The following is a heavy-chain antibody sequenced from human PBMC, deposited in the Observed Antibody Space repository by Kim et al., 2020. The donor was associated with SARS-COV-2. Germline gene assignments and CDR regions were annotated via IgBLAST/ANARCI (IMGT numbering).Heavy chain of an antibody. CDR1: GFTFSSYA. D-gene: IGHD1-26*01. Sequence: GGSLRLSCAASGFTFSSYAMHWVRQAPGKGLEWVAVISYDGSNKYYADSVKGRFTISRDNSKNTLYLQMNSLRAEDTAVYYCARARGGSYNAPPDYWGQVTLVTVSS. CDR2: ISYDGSNK. V-gene: IGHV3-30-3*01. CDR3: ARARGGSYNAPPDY. J-gene: IGHJ4*02.